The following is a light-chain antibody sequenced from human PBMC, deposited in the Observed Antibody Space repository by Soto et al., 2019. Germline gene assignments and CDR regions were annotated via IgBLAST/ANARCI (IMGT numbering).Light chain of an antibody. Sequence: IQLTQSPSSLPVSVGDRVTITCRASQGISSALAWYQQKPGKAPKLLIYDASSLESGVPSRFSGSGSGTDFTLTISSLQPEDFATYYCQQFHNYPPITFGQGTRLEN. CDR1: QGISSA. CDR2: DAS. J-gene: IGKJ5*01. V-gene: IGKV1D-13*01. CDR3: QQFHNYPPIT.